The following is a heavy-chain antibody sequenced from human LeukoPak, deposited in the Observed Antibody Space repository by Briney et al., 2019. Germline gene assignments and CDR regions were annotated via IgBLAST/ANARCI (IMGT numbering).Heavy chain of an antibody. CDR2: ISSSSSVI. CDR1: GFTFSSYS. CDR3: ARDRGRYYYMDV. D-gene: IGHD3-16*01. V-gene: IGHV3-48*01. J-gene: IGHJ6*03. Sequence: GGSLRLSCAASGFTFSSYSMNWVRQAPGKGLEWVSYISSSSSVIYYADSVKGRFTISRDNAKNSLFLQMNSLRAEDTAVYYCARDRGRYYYMDVWGKGTTVTVSS.